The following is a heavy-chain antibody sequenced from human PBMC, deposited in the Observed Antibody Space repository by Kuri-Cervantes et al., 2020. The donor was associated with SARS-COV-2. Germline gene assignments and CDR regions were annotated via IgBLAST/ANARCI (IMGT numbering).Heavy chain of an antibody. CDR1: GFMFSNYA. D-gene: IGHD3-9*01. V-gene: IGHV3-23*01. Sequence: GESLKISCAASGFMFSNYAMGWVCQAPGRGLEWVSTMSDSGGRSYNSVSVKGRFSISRDNSKNMLYLQMNSLRDEDTAIYYCAKMSPRDTSDSFGRKFHFDSWGQGTLVTVSS. J-gene: IGHJ4*02. CDR3: AKMSPRDTSDSFGRKFHFDS. CDR2: MSDSGGRS.